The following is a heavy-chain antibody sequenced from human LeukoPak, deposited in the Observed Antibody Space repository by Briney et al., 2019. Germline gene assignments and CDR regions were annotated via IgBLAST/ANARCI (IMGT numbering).Heavy chain of an antibody. J-gene: IGHJ4*02. D-gene: IGHD2-15*01. CDR2: IYYSGST. Sequence: SETLSLTCTVSGVSITSNNYYWGWIRQPPGKGLEWIGSIYYSGSTYYNPSLKSRVTISVDTSKNQFSLKLSSVTAADTAVYYCARGGGSWNYWGQGTLVTVSS. V-gene: IGHV4-39*07. CDR1: GVSITSNNYY. CDR3: ARGGGSWNY.